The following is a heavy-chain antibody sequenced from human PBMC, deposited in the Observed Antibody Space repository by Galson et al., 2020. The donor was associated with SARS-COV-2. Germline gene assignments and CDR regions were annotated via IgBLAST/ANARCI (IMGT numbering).Heavy chain of an antibody. D-gene: IGHD4-17*01. CDR1: GFTFSNAW. V-gene: IGHV3-15*01. CDR3: TTARLWDDDYGDYVDY. J-gene: IGHJ4*02. CDR2: IKSKTDGGTT. Sequence: GGSLRLSCAASGFTFSNAWMSWVRQAPGKGLEWVGRIKSKTDGGTTDYAAPVKGRFTSLRDDSKNTLYLQMNSLKTEDTAVYYCTTARLWDDDYGDYVDYWGQGTLVTVSS.